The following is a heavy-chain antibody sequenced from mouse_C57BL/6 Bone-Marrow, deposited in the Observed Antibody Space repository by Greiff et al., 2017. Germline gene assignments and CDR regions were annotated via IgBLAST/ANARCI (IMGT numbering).Heavy chain of an antibody. Sequence: QLQQSGAELARPGASVKLSCKASGYTFTSYGISWVKQRTGQGLEWIGEIYPRSGNTYYNEKFKGKATLTADKSSSTAYMELRSLTSEDSAVYFCARSAPPLLSSYAMDYWGQGTSVTVSS. J-gene: IGHJ4*01. D-gene: IGHD2-10*01. CDR1: GYTFTSYG. CDR3: ARSAPPLLSSYAMDY. V-gene: IGHV1-81*01. CDR2: IYPRSGNT.